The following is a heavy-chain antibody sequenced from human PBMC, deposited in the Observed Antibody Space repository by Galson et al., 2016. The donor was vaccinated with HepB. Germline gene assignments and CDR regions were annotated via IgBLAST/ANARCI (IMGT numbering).Heavy chain of an antibody. CDR2: ISAYTGNT. D-gene: IGHD4-17*01. CDR1: GYTFTSYG. V-gene: IGHV1-18*01. J-gene: IGHJ3*02. CDR3: GRADDYGDYVGAFDT. Sequence: SVKVSCKASGYTFTSYGISWVRQAPGQGLECMGWISAYTGNTNYAQKLQGRVTMTTDTSTSPAYMDLRSVRSDDTAVYYCGRADDYGDYVGAFDTWGQGTMVTVSS.